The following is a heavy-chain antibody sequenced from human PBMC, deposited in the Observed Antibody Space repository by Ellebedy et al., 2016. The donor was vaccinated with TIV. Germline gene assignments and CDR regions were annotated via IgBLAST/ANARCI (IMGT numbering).Heavy chain of an antibody. CDR3: AREGYSSSWYTYYYGMYV. J-gene: IGHJ6*02. D-gene: IGHD6-13*01. Sequence: GESLKISXAASGFTFSSYGMHWVRQAPGKGLEWVAVIWYDGSNKYYADSVKGRFTISRDNSKNTLYLQMNSLRAEDTAVYYCAREGYSSSWYTYYYGMYVWGQGTTVTVSS. V-gene: IGHV3-33*01. CDR1: GFTFSSYG. CDR2: IWYDGSNK.